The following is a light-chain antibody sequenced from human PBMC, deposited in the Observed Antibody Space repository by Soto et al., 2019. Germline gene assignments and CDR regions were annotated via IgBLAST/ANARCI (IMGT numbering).Light chain of an antibody. V-gene: IGLV2-23*01. CDR3: CSSAPESTYV. CDR1: SSDVGGYNY. J-gene: IGLJ1*01. CDR2: KGT. Sequence: QSALTQPASMSGSPGQSITISCTGTSSDVGGYNYVSWYQQHPDKAPQLMIYKGTQRPSGVSNRFSGSTSGNAASLTISGLQAGDEADYFCCSSAPESTYVFGTGTKLTVL.